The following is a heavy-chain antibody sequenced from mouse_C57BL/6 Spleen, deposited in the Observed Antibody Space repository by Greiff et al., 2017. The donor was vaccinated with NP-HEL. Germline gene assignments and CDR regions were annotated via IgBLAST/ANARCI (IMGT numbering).Heavy chain of an antibody. D-gene: IGHD1-1*01. J-gene: IGHJ1*03. CDR1: GYTFTDYN. V-gene: IGHV1-18*01. CDR2: INPNNGGT. Sequence: DVQLQESGPELVKPGASVKIPCKASGYTFTDYNMDWVKQSHGKSLEWIGDINPNNGGTIYNQKFKGKATLTVDKSSSTAYMELRSLTSEDTAVYYCARSYYGSWYFDVWGTGTTVTVSS. CDR3: ARSYYGSWYFDV.